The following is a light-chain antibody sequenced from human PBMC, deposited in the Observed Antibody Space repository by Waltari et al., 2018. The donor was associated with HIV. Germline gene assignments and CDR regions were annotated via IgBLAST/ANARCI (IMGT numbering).Light chain of an antibody. CDR1: SSDLINYNY. J-gene: IGLJ1*01. CDR2: EVT. CDR3: SSYAGSDNPYV. V-gene: IGLV2-8*01. Sequence: QSALTQPPSASGSPGQSVTISCTGTSSDLINYNYVSWYQQYPGKAPKLIIFEVTKRPSGVPDRFSGSQPGDTASLTVSGLQAEDEADYYCSSYAGSDNPYVFGSGTKVTVL.